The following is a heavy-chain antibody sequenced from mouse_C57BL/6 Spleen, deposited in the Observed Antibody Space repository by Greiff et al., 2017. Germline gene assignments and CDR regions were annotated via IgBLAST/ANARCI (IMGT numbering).Heavy chain of an antibody. Sequence: EVQLQQSGAELVRPGASVKLSCTASGFNIKDDYMHWVKQRPEQGLEWIGWIDPENGDTEYASKFQGKATITADTSSNTAYLQLSSLTSEDTAVYYCTTGPRYFDVWGTGTTVTVSS. CDR2: IDPENGDT. V-gene: IGHV14-4*01. CDR1: GFNIKDDY. J-gene: IGHJ1*03. CDR3: TTGPRYFDV.